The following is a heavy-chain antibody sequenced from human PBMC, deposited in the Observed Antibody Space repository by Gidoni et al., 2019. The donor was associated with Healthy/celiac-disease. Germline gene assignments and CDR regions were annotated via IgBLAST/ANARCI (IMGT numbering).Heavy chain of an antibody. V-gene: IGHV1-8*01. J-gene: IGHJ5*02. CDR1: GYTFTSYD. Sequence: QVQLVQSGAEVKKPGASVKVSCKASGYTFTSYDINWVRQATGQGLEWMGWMNPNSGNTGYAQKFQGRVTMTRNTSISTAYMELSSLRSEDTAVYYCARSPLLRRGRQINLNWFDPWGQGTLVTVSS. D-gene: IGHD3-10*01. CDR3: ARSPLLRRGRQINLNWFDP. CDR2: MNPNSGNT.